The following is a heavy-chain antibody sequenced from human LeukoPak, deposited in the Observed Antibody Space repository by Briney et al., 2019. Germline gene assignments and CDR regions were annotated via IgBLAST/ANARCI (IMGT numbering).Heavy chain of an antibody. Sequence: ASVKVSCKASGYTFTNYAMNWVRQAPGQGLEWMGWINTNTGNPTYAQGFTGRFVFSLDTSVSTAYLQISSLKAEDTAVYYCAVRRGGSGWYNYYYYMDVWGKGTTVTVSS. CDR3: AVRRGGSGWYNYYYYMDV. CDR2: INTNTGNP. V-gene: IGHV7-4-1*02. D-gene: IGHD6-19*01. J-gene: IGHJ6*03. CDR1: GYTFTNYA.